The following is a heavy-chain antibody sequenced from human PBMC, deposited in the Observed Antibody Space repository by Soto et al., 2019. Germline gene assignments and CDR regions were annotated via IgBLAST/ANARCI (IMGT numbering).Heavy chain of an antibody. V-gene: IGHV4-59*11. CDR3: AREGAYTGSPVGAFDV. CDR1: GGSITSHF. D-gene: IGHD1-26*01. Sequence: QVQLQESGPGLVKPSETLSLMCTVSGGSITSHFWSWIRQPPGKGLDWIAYINHTGRTNSNPSLNSRVTTSLDTSKNQFSLRLSSVTAADTAMYYCAREGAYTGSPVGAFDVWGQGLMVFVSS. J-gene: IGHJ3*01. CDR2: INHTGRT.